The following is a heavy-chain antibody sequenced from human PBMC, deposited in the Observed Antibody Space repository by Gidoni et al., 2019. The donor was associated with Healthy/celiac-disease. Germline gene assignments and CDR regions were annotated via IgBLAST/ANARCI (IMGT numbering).Heavy chain of an antibody. CDR3: ARDGGGASIAARQSYYGMDV. CDR1: GSPFSSSG. V-gene: IGHV3-33*01. CDR2: IWYDGSNK. D-gene: IGHD6-6*01. Sequence: QVQLVESGGGVVQPGRSLRLSCAASGSPFSSSGMHWVRQAPGKGLEWVAVIWYDGSNKYYADSVKGRFTISRDNSKNTLYLQMNSLRAEDTAVYYCARDGGGASIAARQSYYGMDVWGQGTTVTVSS. J-gene: IGHJ6*02.